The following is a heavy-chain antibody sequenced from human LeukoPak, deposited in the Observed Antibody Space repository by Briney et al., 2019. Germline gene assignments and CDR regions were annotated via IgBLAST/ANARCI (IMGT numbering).Heavy chain of an antibody. CDR2: INAFNGNT. J-gene: IGHJ6*02. CDR1: GYPFTSYG. D-gene: IGHD3-10*01. CDR3: ARDPEVSYGSENYYNGMDV. Sequence: GASVKVSCKASGYPFTSYGISWVRQAPGQRLEWRGWINAFNGNTNYAQKFQGRVTMTTDTSTSTAYMELRSLRSDDTAVYYCARDPEVSYGSENYYNGMDVWGQGTTVTVSS. V-gene: IGHV1-18*01.